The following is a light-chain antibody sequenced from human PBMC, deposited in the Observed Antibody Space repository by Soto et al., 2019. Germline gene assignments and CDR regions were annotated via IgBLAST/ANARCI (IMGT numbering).Light chain of an antibody. CDR3: SSYAGSNNLYV. V-gene: IGLV2-8*01. Sequence: QSLLTQPPSASGSPGQSVTISCTGTSSDVGGYNYVSWYQQRPGKAPKLLIYEVNKRPSGVPDRFSGSKSGNTVSLTVSGLQAEDEADYYCSSYAGSNNLYVFGTGTKV. CDR1: SSDVGGYNY. CDR2: EVN. J-gene: IGLJ1*01.